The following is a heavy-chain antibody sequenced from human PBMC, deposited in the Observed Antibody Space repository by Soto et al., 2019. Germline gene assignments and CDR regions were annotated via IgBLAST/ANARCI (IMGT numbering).Heavy chain of an antibody. CDR3: AKGVPGIAVAGTGYFQH. CDR2: ISYDGTIK. V-gene: IGHV3-30*04. CDR1: GYTFTSYA. D-gene: IGHD6-19*01. Sequence: SCKASGYTFTSYAMHWVRQAPGRGLEWVAIISYDGTIKYYADSVKGRFTISRDNSKNTLYLQMNSLRAEDTAVYYCAKGVPGIAVAGTGYFQHWGQGTLVTVYS. J-gene: IGHJ1*01.